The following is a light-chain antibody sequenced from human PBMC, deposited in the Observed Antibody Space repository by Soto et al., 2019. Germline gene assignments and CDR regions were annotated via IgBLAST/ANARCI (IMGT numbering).Light chain of an antibody. J-gene: IGLJ2*01. V-gene: IGLV2-8*01. CDR3: SSYAVTNNVV. CDR1: SSDVGGYNF. CDR2: EVS. Sequence: QSALTQPPSASGSPGQSVTISCTGTSSDVGGYNFVSWYQKHPGKAPQLLIFEVSKRPSGVPDRFSGSKSGNTASLTVSGLQAEDEADYYCSSYAVTNNVVFGGGTKLTVL.